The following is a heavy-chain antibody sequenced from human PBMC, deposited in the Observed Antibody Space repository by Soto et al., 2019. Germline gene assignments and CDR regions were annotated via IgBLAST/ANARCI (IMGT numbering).Heavy chain of an antibody. J-gene: IGHJ3*02. V-gene: IGHV1-3*01. D-gene: IGHD4-17*01. Sequence: QVQLVQSGAEVKKPGASVKVSCKASEYTFTSYTIHWVRQAPGQRLEWMGWINPGNGDTKYSQKFQDRVTITRDTSAYTAYMELSSLRSEDTAVYYCARRRGGLRQDAFDIWGQGTVVTVSS. CDR1: EYTFTSYT. CDR2: INPGNGDT. CDR3: ARRRGGLRQDAFDI.